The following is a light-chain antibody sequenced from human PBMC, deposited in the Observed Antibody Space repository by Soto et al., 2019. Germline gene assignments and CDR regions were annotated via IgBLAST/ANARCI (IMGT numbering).Light chain of an antibody. J-gene: IGLJ1*01. Sequence: QSALTQPPSASGSPGQSVTFSCTGTSSDIGDYNYVSWYQQHPGKAPKLMIYEVSNRPSGVSNRFSGSKSGNTASLTISGLQAEDETDYYCFSYTSSGTYVFGTGTKVTVL. CDR1: SSDIGDYNY. V-gene: IGLV2-14*01. CDR3: FSYTSSGTYV. CDR2: EVS.